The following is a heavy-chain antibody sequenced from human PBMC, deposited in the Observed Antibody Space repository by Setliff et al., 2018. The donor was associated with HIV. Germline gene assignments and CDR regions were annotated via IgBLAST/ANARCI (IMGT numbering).Heavy chain of an antibody. CDR3: ARVPPTLQWAFDY. V-gene: IGHV1-2*06. D-gene: IGHD2-8*01. CDR1: GYTFTGYY. J-gene: IGHJ4*02. Sequence: ASVKVSCKASGYTFTGYYMHWVRQAPGQGLEWMGRINPNSGGTNYAQKFQGRVTMTRDTSISTAYMELSRLRSDDTAVYYCARVPPTLQWAFDYWGQGTLVTVSS. CDR2: INPNSGGT.